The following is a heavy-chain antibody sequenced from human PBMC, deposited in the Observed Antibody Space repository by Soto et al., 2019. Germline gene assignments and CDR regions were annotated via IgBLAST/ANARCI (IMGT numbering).Heavy chain of an antibody. CDR3: ARVVLGVVNWFDP. Sequence: HLVQSGPEVKKPGASVSVSCRTSGDTFTTFGLSWERQAPGQGLEWMGWIATYNSNRNYAQKFQGRLTLTTDTSKSTAYMELKSLGYDDTAVYYCARVVLGVVNWFDPWGQGTLVTVSS. J-gene: IGHJ5*02. D-gene: IGHD3-10*01. CDR1: GDTFTTFG. V-gene: IGHV1-18*01. CDR2: IATYNSNR.